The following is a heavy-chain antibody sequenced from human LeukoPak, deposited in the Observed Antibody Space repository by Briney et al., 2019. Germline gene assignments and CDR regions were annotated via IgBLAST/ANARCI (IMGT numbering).Heavy chain of an antibody. D-gene: IGHD5-18*01. V-gene: IGHV3-30*18. CDR1: GFTFSNDG. J-gene: IGHJ4*02. CDR3: AKVSLEKQLWLPFDY. Sequence: GGSLILSCAGPGFTFSNDGIHWVRQAPGKGLEWMTSISYDGSLKYYADSVRGRFTITRDNSKNTLYLQMNSLRTEDTAVYYCAKVSLEKQLWLPFDYWGQGTLVTVSS. CDR2: ISYDGSLK.